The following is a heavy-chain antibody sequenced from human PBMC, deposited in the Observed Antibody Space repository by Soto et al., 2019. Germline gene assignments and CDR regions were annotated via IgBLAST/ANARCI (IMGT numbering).Heavy chain of an antibody. J-gene: IGHJ4*02. CDR2: IWYDGRNK. D-gene: IGHD3-22*01. CDR1: GFTFSSYG. CDR3: ARVRYYDSSGSYYFDY. V-gene: IGHV3-33*01. Sequence: QVQLVESGGGVVQPGRSLRLSCAASGFTFSSYGMHWVRQAPGKGLEWVAVIWYDGRNKYYADSVKGRFTISRDNSKNTLYLQMNSLRAEDTAVYYCARVRYYDSSGSYYFDYWGQGTLVTVSS.